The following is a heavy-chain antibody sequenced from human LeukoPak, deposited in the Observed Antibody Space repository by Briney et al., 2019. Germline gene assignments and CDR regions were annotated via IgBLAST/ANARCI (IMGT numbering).Heavy chain of an antibody. J-gene: IGHJ4*02. Sequence: GGSLRLSCAASGFTFSSYAMSWVRQAPGKGLEWVSAISGSGGSTYYADSVKGRFTISRDNSKNTLHLQMNSLRAEDTAVYYCAKDLAALRGFDYWGQGTLVTVSS. CDR1: GFTFSSYA. CDR3: AKDLAALRGFDY. D-gene: IGHD6-13*01. CDR2: ISGSGGST. V-gene: IGHV3-23*01.